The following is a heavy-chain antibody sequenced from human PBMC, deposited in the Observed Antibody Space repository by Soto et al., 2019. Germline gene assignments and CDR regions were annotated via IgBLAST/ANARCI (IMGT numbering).Heavy chain of an antibody. CDR3: ARSKYGSAWTLDY. J-gene: IGHJ4*02. CDR1: GFSLSTSAVG. Sequence: QLTLKESGPTLVKPTQTLTLTCTFSGFSLSTSAVGVGWIRQPPGKALEWLAIIDWDDDKHYSPSLKSRLVITKVTSKKQVVLTMTNMDPVDTGTYYCARSKYGSAWTLDYWGQGTLVTVSS. CDR2: IDWDDDK. D-gene: IGHD6-19*01. V-gene: IGHV2-5*02.